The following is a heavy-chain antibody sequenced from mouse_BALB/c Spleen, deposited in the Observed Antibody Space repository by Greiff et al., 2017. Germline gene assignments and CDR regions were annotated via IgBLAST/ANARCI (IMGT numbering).Heavy chain of an antibody. CDR1: GYPSTSYW. Sequence: QVQLQQPGAELVRPGAPVKLSCKALGYPSTSYWINWVKQRPGQGLEWIGNIYPSDSYTNYNQKFKDKATLTVDKSSSPAYMQLSSPTAEDSADYCCTRRTGVYCFDYWGQGTTLTVSS. CDR2: IYPSDSYT. V-gene: IGHV1-69*02. J-gene: IGHJ2*01. D-gene: IGHD4-1*01. CDR3: TRRTGVYCFDY.